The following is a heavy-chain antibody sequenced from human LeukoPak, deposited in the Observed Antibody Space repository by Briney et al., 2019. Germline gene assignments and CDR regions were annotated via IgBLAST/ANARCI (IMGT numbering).Heavy chain of an antibody. Sequence: GGPLRLSCAASGFTVSTNYMSWVRQAPGRGLEWVSIIYSGGSTYYADSVKGRFTISRDNSKNTLYLQMNSLRAEDTAVYYCAKGLFVNDAFDIWGQGTMVTVSS. CDR1: GFTVSTNY. CDR3: AKGLFVNDAFDI. V-gene: IGHV3-53*05. CDR2: IYSGGST. J-gene: IGHJ3*02.